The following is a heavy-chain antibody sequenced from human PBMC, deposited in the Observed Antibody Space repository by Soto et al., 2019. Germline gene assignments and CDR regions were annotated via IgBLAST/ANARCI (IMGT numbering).Heavy chain of an antibody. D-gene: IGHD6-6*01. CDR3: ARHDVLDY. Sequence: SETLSLTCTVSDGSIRNYYWSWIRQPPGKGLEWIGHIYYTGSTKYNPSLKSRVIMSVDTSKNQFSLNLSSVTAADTAVYYCARHDVLDYWGQGTLVTVYS. V-gene: IGHV4-59*01. J-gene: IGHJ4*02. CDR1: DGSIRNYY. CDR2: IYYTGST.